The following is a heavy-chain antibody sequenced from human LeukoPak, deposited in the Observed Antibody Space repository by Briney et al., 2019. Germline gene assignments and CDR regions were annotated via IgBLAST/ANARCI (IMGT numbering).Heavy chain of an antibody. J-gene: IGHJ4*02. CDR1: GFTFSSYW. D-gene: IGHD2-2*01. Sequence: GGSLRLSCAASGFTFSSYWMHWVRQAPGKGLVWVSRINSDGSSTSYADSVKGRFTISRDNAKNTLYLQMNSLRAEDTAVYYCASHQLLLPVFDYWGQGTLVTVSS. V-gene: IGHV3-74*01. CDR3: ASHQLLLPVFDY. CDR2: INSDGSST.